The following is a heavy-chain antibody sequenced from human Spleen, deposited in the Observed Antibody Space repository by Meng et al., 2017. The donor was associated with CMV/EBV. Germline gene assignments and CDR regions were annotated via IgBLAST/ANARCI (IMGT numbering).Heavy chain of an antibody. D-gene: IGHD3-10*01. J-gene: IGHJ4*02. CDR2: IYWDDDK. CDR1: GFSLSSSGVG. CDR3: AHGFWGSRYFDY. Sequence: ITLVESGPTLVQPGESLTLSCTFSGFSLSSSGVGGGWIRQPPGQALEWRALIYWDDDKRYSPSLKSRLTITKDTSKNQVVLTMTNMDPVDTATYYCAHGFWGSRYFDYWGQGTLVTVSS. V-gene: IGHV2-5*02.